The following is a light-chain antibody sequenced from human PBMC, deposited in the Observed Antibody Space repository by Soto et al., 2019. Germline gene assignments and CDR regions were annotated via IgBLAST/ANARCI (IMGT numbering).Light chain of an antibody. CDR2: AAS. CDR3: QQSFSSPPWT. J-gene: IGKJ1*01. V-gene: IGKV1-39*01. CDR1: QNIKTY. Sequence: DIQMTKSPSSLSASVGDSVTITCRASQNIKTYLNWYQQKPGKAPNLLIYAASSLHSGVPSRFSGSGSGTDFTLTISSLQPEDFATYYCQQSFSSPPWTFGQGTKVEIK.